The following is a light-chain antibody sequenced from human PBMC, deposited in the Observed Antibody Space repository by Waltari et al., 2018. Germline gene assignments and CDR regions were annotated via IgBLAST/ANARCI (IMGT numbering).Light chain of an antibody. CDR3: QQSYSSPRT. J-gene: IGKJ1*01. Sequence: DIVMTQSPLSLPVTPGEPASISCRSSQSLLQSNGYNYLDWYLQQPGQSPQLLIYLGSNRASGVPDRFSGSGSGTDFTLTISSPQPEDFATYYSQQSYSSPRTFGQGTKVEIK. CDR1: QSLLQSNGYNY. V-gene: IGKV2-28*01. CDR2: LGS.